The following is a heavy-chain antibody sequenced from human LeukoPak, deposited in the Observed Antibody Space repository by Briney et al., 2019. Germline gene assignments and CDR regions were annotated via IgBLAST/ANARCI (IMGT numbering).Heavy chain of an antibody. Sequence: GASVKVSCKISGGSFRTYPISWVRQAPGQGLEWMGGLTQFFRRTNYTQNFQGRLTISTDESSTTAYMELSSLRPDDTAVYYCATSGSGRSWDWFAPWGQGTLVIVSS. CDR1: GGSFRTYP. V-gene: IGHV1-69*05. CDR2: LTQFFRRT. D-gene: IGHD3-10*01. J-gene: IGHJ5*02. CDR3: ATSGSGRSWDWFAP.